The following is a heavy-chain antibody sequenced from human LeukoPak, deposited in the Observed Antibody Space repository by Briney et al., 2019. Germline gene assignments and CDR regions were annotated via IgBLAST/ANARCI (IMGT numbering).Heavy chain of an antibody. CDR1: GGSISGSTSS. V-gene: IGHV4-39*01. CDR3: ARRYGRDWYFGFDI. CDR2: IYYTGST. D-gene: IGHD6-19*01. Sequence: SETLSLTCTVSGGSISGSTSSWDWIRQPPGKGLEWIGSIYYTGSTYYNPSLKSRLTMSVDTSENQFSLELSSVTAADTALYYCARRYGRDWYFGFDIWGQGTMLTVSS. J-gene: IGHJ3*02.